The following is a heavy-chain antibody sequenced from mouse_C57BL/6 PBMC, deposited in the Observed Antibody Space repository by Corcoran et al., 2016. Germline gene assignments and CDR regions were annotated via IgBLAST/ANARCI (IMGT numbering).Heavy chain of an antibody. J-gene: IGHJ3*01. Sequence: EVQLQQSGAELVRPGASVKLSCTASGFNIKDYYMHWVKQRPEQGLEWIGRIDPEDGDTEYAPKFQGKATMTADTSSNTAYLQLSSLTSEDTAVYYCTTSYYGSSPLFAYWGQGTLVTVSA. CDR3: TTSYYGSSPLFAY. D-gene: IGHD1-1*01. CDR1: GFNIKDYY. CDR2: IDPEDGDT. V-gene: IGHV14-1*01.